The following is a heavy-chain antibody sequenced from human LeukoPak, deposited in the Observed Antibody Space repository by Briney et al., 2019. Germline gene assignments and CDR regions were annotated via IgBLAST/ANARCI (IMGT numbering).Heavy chain of an antibody. CDR1: GFTVSTMY. J-gene: IGHJ5*02. V-gene: IGHV3-23*01. D-gene: IGHD2-15*01. CDR3: AKDVVVEDNWFDP. Sequence: GGSLRLSCAVSGFTVSTMYMSWVRQAPGKGLEWVSAISGSGGSTYYADSVKGRFTISRDNSKNTLHLQMNSLRAEDTAVYYCAKDVVVEDNWFDPWGQGTLVTVSS. CDR2: ISGSGGST.